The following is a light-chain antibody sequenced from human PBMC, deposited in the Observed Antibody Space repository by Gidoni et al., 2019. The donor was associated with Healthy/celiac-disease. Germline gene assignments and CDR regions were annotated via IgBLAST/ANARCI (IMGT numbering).Light chain of an antibody. CDR1: QGISSY. CDR2: DAS. J-gene: IGKJ4*01. Sequence: AIRMTPSPSSFSASTGDRVTITCRASQGISSYLAWYQQKPGKAPKLLIYDASTLQSGVPSRFSGSGSGTDFTLTISCLQSEDFATYYCQQYYSYPLTFGGGTKVEIK. CDR3: QQYYSYPLT. V-gene: IGKV1-8*01.